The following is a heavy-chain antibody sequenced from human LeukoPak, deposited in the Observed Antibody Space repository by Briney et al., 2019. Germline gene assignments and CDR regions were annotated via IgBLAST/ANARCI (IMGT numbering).Heavy chain of an antibody. CDR3: ARDLGYGGY. CDR1: GHTLTSYG. V-gene: IGHV1-3*04. J-gene: IGHJ4*02. D-gene: IGHD2-15*01. CDR2: PNTANGNT. Sequence: ASVKVSCKASGHTLTSYGIHWVRQAPGQGLEWMEWPNTANGNTGYLEKFQGRVTLTRDTSANTAYMELNSLRSEDTAVYYCARDLGYGGYWGQGSLVTVSS.